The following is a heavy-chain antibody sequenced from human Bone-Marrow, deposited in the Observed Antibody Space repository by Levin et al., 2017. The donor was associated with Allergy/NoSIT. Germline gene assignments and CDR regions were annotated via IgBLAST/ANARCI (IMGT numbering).Heavy chain of an antibody. V-gene: IGHV3-74*01. Sequence: GGSLRLSCAASGLTFSTYWMHWVRQVPGKGLVWVSRISSDGSRTTYADSVKGRVTISRDNAKNTLYLQMNSLKEEDTAVYYCAREYYGFLTGYYYDCWGQGTLVTVSS. CDR3: AREYYGFLTGYYYDC. CDR1: GLTFSTYW. D-gene: IGHD3-9*01. J-gene: IGHJ4*02. CDR2: ISSDGSRT.